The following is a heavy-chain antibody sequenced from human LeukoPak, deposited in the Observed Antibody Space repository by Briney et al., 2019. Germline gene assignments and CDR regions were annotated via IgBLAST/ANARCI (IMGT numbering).Heavy chain of an antibody. CDR2: ISNSGKTI. J-gene: IGHJ5*02. Sequence: GGSLRLSCAASGFIFSSYEMNWVRQAPGKGLEWVSYISNSGKTIYYADSVKGRFTISRDNAKNSLYLQMNSLRAEDTAVYYCARDSYGSGSYVPNWSDPWGQGTLVTVSS. CDR1: GFIFSSYE. CDR3: ARDSYGSGSYVPNWSDP. D-gene: IGHD3-10*01. V-gene: IGHV3-48*03.